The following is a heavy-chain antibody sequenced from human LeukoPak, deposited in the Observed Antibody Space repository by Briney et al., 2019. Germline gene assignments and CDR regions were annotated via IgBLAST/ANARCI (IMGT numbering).Heavy chain of an antibody. D-gene: IGHD6-13*01. J-gene: IGHJ6*03. CDR1: GGSFSGYY. CDR2: INHSGST. CDR3: ARESGQRLVQGYYYYYTDV. Sequence: SETLSLTCAVYGGSFSGYYWSWIRQPPGKGLEWIGEINHSGSTNYNPSLKSRVTISVDTSKNQFSLKLSSVTAADTAVYYCARESGQRLVQGYYYYYTDVWGTGTTVTVSS. V-gene: IGHV4-34*01.